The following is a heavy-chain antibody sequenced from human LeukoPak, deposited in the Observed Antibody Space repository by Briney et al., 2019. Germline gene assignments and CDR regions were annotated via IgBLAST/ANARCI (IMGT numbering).Heavy chain of an antibody. CDR3: ARETINAVDY. J-gene: IGHJ4*02. V-gene: IGHV4-59*01. D-gene: IGHD1-14*01. Sequence: SETLSLTCTGSGGSISSYYWSWIRQPPGKGLEWIGYIYYSGSTNYNPSLESRVTISVDTSKNQFSLKLSSVTAADTAVYYCARETINAVDYWGQGTLVTVSS. CDR2: IYYSGST. CDR1: GGSISSYY.